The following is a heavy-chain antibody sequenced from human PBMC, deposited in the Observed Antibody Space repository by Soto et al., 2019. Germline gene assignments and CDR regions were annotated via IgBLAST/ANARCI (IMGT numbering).Heavy chain of an antibody. V-gene: IGHV3-7*01. Sequence: EVQLVESGGGLVQPGGSLRLSCAASGFTFSSYWMSWVRQAPGKGLEWVANIKQDGREKYYVDSVKGRFTISRDNAKNSLYLQMNSLRGEDTAVYYCSRGQSSSTRYNWFDPWGQGTLVTVSS. J-gene: IGHJ5*02. CDR2: IKQDGREK. D-gene: IGHD2-2*01. CDR1: GFTFSSYW. CDR3: SRGQSSSTRYNWFDP.